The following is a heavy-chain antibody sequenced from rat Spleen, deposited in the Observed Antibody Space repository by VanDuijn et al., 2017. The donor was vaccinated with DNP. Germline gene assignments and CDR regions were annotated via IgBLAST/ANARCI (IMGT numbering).Heavy chain of an antibody. Sequence: EVQLVETGGDLVPPGRSLKLSCVASGFTFSTYWMFWIRQAPGKGLEWVASINPVGSNTYCQDSVKGRCTISRDNAENTVYLEMNSLRSEDTATYYCTKDLQWYAMDVWGQGTSVTVSS. V-gene: IGHV5-58*01. J-gene: IGHJ4*01. CDR3: TKDLQWYAMDV. CDR2: INPVGSNT. CDR1: GFTFSTYW. D-gene: IGHD1-1*01.